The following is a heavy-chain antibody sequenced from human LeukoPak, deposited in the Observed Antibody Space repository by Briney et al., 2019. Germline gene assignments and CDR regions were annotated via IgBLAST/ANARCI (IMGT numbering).Heavy chain of an antibody. CDR2: IYSGGST. V-gene: IGHV3-66*02. CDR3: ARGRGGTIPYCYYFMDV. J-gene: IGHJ6*03. CDR1: GFTVSSNY. D-gene: IGHD1-1*01. Sequence: SGGSLRLSCAASGFTVSSNYMSWVRQAPGKGLEWVSVIYSGGSTYYADSVKGRFTISRDNSKNTLYLQMNSLRAEDTAVYYCARGRGGTIPYCYYFMDVWGKGTTVTVSS.